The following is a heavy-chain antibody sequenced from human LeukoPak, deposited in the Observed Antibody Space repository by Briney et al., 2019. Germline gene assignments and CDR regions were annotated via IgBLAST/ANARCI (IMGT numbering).Heavy chain of an antibody. J-gene: IGHJ4*02. V-gene: IGHV3-74*01. CDR2: INSDGSST. CDR3: AGDSSGYYSWSGFSDY. CDR1: GFTFSSYW. D-gene: IGHD3-22*01. Sequence: GGSLRLSCAASGFTFSSYWVHWVRQAPGKGLVWVSRINSDGSSTSYADSVKGRFTISRDNAKNTLYLQMNSLRAEDTAVYYCAGDSSGYYSWSGFSDYWGQGTLATVSS.